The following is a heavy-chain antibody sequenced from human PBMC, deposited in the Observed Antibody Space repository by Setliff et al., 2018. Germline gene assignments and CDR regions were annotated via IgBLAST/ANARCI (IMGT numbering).Heavy chain of an antibody. J-gene: IGHJ4*02. V-gene: IGHV3-30*02. CDR3: AKDRHSSDWKLFDY. CDR2: IRYDGSNK. CDR1: GFTFSSYG. Sequence: GGSLRLSCAASGFTFSSYGMHWVRQAPGKGLEWVAFIRYDGSNKYYADSVKGRFTISRDNSKNTLYLQMNSLRAEDTAVYYCAKDRHSSDWKLFDYWGQGTLVTVSS. D-gene: IGHD6-19*01.